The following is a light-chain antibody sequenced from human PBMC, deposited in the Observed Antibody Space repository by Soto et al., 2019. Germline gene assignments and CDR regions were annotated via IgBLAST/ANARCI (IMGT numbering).Light chain of an antibody. Sequence: QSVLTQPASVSGSPGQSITISCTGTSNDVGGYKFVSWYQQFPGKAPKLIISDVNNRPSGVSDRFSGTTSGNTASLTISGLQAEDDADYYCSSYTSTTTLDVFGTGTKVTVL. V-gene: IGLV2-14*03. J-gene: IGLJ1*01. CDR2: DVN. CDR1: SNDVGGYKF. CDR3: SSYTSTTTLDV.